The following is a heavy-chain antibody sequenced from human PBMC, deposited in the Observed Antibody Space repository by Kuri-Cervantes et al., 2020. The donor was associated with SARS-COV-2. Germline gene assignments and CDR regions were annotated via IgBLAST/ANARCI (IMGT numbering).Heavy chain of an antibody. CDR2: INPSGGST. V-gene: IGHV1-46*03. D-gene: IGHD3-16*02. Sequence: ASVKVSCKASGYTFTSYYMHWVRQAPGQGLEWMGIINPSGGSTSYAQKFQGRVTMTRDTSTSTVYMELSSLRSEDTAVYYCARMGDYVWGSYRWDYYMDVWGKGNTVTVSS. CDR3: ARMGDYVWGSYRWDYYMDV. J-gene: IGHJ6*03. CDR1: GYTFTSYY.